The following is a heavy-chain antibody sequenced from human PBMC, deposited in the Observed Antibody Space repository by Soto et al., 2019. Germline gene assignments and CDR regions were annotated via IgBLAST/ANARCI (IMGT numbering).Heavy chain of an antibody. CDR1: GCSISGYY. D-gene: IGHD6-13*01. CDR2: IFYGGST. CDR3: ARHQSHSSSYVDP. J-gene: IGHJ5*02. V-gene: IGHV4-59*05. Sequence: SETLSLTCTSSGCSISGYYWSLIRQPPGKGLEWIGSIFYGGSTYYNPSLKSRVTISVDTSKNQFSLKLSSVTAADTAVYYCARHQSHSSSYVDPWGQGTLVTVSS.